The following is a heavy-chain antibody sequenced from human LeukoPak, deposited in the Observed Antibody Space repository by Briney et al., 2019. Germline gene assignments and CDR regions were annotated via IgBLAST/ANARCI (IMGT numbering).Heavy chain of an antibody. CDR3: ARAGDYGDYASY. CDR1: GGSISGTSYY. V-gene: IGHV4-39*07. J-gene: IGHJ4*02. CDR2: IYYSGST. D-gene: IGHD4-17*01. Sequence: SETLSLTCTVSGGSISGTSYYWGWIRQPPGKGLEWIGSIYYSGSTYYNPSLKSRVTISVDTSKNQFSLKLSSVTAADTAVYYCARAGDYGDYASYWGQGTLVTVSS.